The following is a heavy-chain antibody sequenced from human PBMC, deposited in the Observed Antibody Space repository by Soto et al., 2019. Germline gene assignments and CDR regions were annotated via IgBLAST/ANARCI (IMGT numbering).Heavy chain of an antibody. D-gene: IGHD5-18*01. CDR3: ARHGGYNYGDNWFDP. CDR1: GGSISSYY. CDR2: IYYSGST. J-gene: IGHJ5*02. Sequence: SETLSLTCTVSGGSISSYYWSWIRQPPGKGLEWIGYIYYSGSTSSHPSLKSRVTISVDTSKNQFSLKLSSVTAADTAVYYCARHGGYNYGDNWFDPWGQGTLVTVSS. V-gene: IGHV4-59*01.